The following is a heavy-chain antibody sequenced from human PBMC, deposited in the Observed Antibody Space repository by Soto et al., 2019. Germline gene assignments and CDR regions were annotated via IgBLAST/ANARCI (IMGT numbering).Heavy chain of an antibody. Sequence: EVQLVESGGGLVQPGGSLILSCVASGLTFSASAMHWVRQASGKGLGWVGRIRNKADKYATVYAVPVQGMFIISRDDSKSLAYLQMNSLKTADTAVYYCCRQDSRWGSCDYWGQRTLVTVSS. D-gene: IGHD2-21*01. CDR2: IRNKADKYAT. V-gene: IGHV3-73*02. CDR3: CRQDSRWGSCDY. CDR1: GLTFSASA. J-gene: IGHJ4*02.